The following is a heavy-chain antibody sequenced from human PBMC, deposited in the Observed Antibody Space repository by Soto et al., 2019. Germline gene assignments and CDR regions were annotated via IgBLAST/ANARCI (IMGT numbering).Heavy chain of an antibody. V-gene: IGHV3-9*01. J-gene: IGHJ6*02. CDR1: GFTFDDFA. D-gene: IGHD4-17*01. CDR3: AKDFHEIDDGDYRYYFYGMDV. CDR2: ISWDSNGI. Sequence: DVQLVESGGGLVQPGRSLRLSYAASGFTFDDFAMHWVRQVPGKGLEWVSGISWDSNGIGYADSVKGRFTISRDNAKNSLYLQMDSLRGEDTALYYCAKDFHEIDDGDYRYYFYGMDVWGQGTTVTVSS.